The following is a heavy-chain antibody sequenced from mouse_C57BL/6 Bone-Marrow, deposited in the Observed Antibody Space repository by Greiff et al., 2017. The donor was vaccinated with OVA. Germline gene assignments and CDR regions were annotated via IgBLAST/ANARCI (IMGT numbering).Heavy chain of an antibody. V-gene: IGHV1-64*01. CDR3: ASPITTVEGFAY. CDR2: IHPNSGST. D-gene: IGHD1-1*01. CDR1: GYTFTSYW. Sequence: QVQLQQPGAELVKPGASVKLSCKASGYTFTSYWMHWVKQRPGQGLEWIGMIHPNSGSTNYNEKFKSKATLTVDKSSSTAYMQLSSLTSEDSAVYYCASPITTVEGFAYWGQGTLVTVSA. J-gene: IGHJ3*01.